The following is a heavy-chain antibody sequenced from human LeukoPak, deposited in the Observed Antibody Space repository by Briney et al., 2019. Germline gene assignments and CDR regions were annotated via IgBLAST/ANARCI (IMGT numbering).Heavy chain of an antibody. CDR1: GYTFTSYF. CDR2: INPSGGST. CDR3: ARDPGYSKYYYYYMDV. J-gene: IGHJ6*03. V-gene: IGHV1-46*01. Sequence: ASVKVSCKASGYTFTSYFIHWVRQAPGQGLEWMGIINPSGGSTSYAHNFQGRVTMTRDTSTSTVYMELSSLRSEDTAVYYRARDPGYSKYYYYYMDVWGKGTTVTVSS. D-gene: IGHD4-11*01.